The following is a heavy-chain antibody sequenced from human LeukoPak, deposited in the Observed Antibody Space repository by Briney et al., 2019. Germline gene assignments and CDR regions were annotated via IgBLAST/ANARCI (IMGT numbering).Heavy chain of an antibody. CDR2: IFYDGTNK. J-gene: IGHJ3*01. CDR1: GFTFSNYV. V-gene: IGHV3-30*19. CDR3: AKGGGSKRKDAFDV. D-gene: IGHD5-12*01. Sequence: GGSLRLSCAASGFTFSNYVMHWVRQAPGKGLEWVAVIFYDGTNKYYTDSVKGRFTISRDNSKNTLDVQMNSLRAEDTAVYYCAKGGGSKRKDAFDVWGQGTVVTVSA.